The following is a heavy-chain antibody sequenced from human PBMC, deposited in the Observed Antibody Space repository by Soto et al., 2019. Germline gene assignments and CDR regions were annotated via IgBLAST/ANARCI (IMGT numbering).Heavy chain of an antibody. CDR3: AKCQAGSSGAPACDY. J-gene: IGHJ4*02. D-gene: IGHD6-13*01. CDR1: GFTFSSYA. Sequence: GSLRLSCAASGFTFSSYAMSWVRQAPGKGLEWVSAISGSGGSTYYADSVKGRFTISRDNSKNTLYLQMNSLRAEDTAAYYCAKCQAGSSGAPACDYLCQGTVV. CDR2: ISGSGGST. V-gene: IGHV3-23*01.